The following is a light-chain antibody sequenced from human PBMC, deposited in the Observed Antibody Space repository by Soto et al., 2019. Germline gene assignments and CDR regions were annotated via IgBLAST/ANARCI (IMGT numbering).Light chain of an antibody. Sequence: DIQMTQSPSSVSASVGDRVTITSRASQGISSWLAWYQQKPGKSPKLLIYAASSLQSGVPSRFSGSGSGTDFNLPIRSLQPEDFEPYYCQQANSLPLTFGGWTKVEIK. CDR2: AAS. CDR3: QQANSLPLT. CDR1: QGISSW. V-gene: IGKV1-12*01. J-gene: IGKJ4*01.